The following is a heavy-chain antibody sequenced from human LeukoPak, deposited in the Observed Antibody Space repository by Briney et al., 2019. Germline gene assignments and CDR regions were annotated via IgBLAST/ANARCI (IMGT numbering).Heavy chain of an antibody. CDR1: GGSFSGYY. D-gene: IGHD6-19*01. CDR2: ISHSGST. V-gene: IGHV4-34*01. CDR3: AGTGSLFFWQSVAGTRWGPLDY. J-gene: IGHJ4*02. Sequence: PSETLSLTCAVYGGSFSGYYWSWIRQPPGKGLEWIGEISHSGSTNYNPSLKSRVTISVDTSKNQFSLKLSSVTAADTAVYYCAGTGSLFFWQSVAGTRWGPLDYWGQGTLVTVSS.